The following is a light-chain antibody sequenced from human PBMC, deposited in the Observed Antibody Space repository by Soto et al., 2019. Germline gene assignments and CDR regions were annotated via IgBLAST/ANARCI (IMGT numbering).Light chain of an antibody. CDR1: QTVDSRY. CDR2: ATS. Sequence: EIVLTQSPGTLSLSPGETATLSCRASQTVDSRYLAWYQQKRGQAPTLIIYATSSRATGVPDRFSGGGSGPDFTLTIRRLEPEDFAVYYCQQYDSTVWTFGQGTKVEIK. CDR3: QQYDSTVWT. V-gene: IGKV3-20*01. J-gene: IGKJ1*01.